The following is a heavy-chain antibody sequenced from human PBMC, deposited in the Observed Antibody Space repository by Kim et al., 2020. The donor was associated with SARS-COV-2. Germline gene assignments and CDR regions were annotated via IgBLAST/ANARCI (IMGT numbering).Heavy chain of an antibody. J-gene: IGHJ4*02. D-gene: IGHD3-22*01. V-gene: IGHV4-31*03. Sequence: SETLSLTCTVSGGSISSGGYYWSWIRQHPGKGLEWIGYIYYSGSTYYNPSLKSRVTISVDTSKNQFSLKLSSVTAADTAVYYCARGTTYYYDLDYWGQGTLVTVSS. CDR1: GGSISSGGYY. CDR2: IYYSGST. CDR3: ARGTTYYYDLDY.